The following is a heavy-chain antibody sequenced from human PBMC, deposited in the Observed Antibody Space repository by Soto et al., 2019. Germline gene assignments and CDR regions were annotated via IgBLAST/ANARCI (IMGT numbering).Heavy chain of an antibody. V-gene: IGHV3-48*01. CDR1: GFTFTSYS. Sequence: GGSLRLSCAASGFTFTSYSMNWVRQAPGKGLEWVSYIRGTTHYADSVKGRFTISRDNARSSLYLQMNSLRADDTAVYYCARDDSVAFYIWSLGTMVTVSS. J-gene: IGHJ3*02. D-gene: IGHD2-21*01. CDR2: IRGTT. CDR3: ARDDSVAFYI.